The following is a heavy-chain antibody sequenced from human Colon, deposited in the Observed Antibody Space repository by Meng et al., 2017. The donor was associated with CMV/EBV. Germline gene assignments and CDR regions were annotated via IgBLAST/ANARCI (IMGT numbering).Heavy chain of an antibody. J-gene: IGHJ4*02. V-gene: IGHV3-48*04. CDR1: GFSFTSFW. CDR2: ISSGSSTI. CDR3: ARELYSNYVLGQPQVPSFDY. Sequence: GESLKISCAASGFSFTSFWMAWVRQAPGKGLQWVSYISSGSSTIYYADSVRGRFTISRDNAKNSLYLQMNSLRAEDTAVYYCARELYSNYVLGQPQVPSFDYWGQGILVTVSS. D-gene: IGHD4-11*01.